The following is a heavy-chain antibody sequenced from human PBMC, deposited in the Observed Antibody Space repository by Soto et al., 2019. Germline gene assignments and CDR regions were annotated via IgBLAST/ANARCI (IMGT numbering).Heavy chain of an antibody. J-gene: IGHJ6*02. V-gene: IGHV1-69*12. Sequence: QVQLVQSGAEVKKPGSSVKVSCKASGGTFSSYAISWVRQAPGQGLEWMGGIIPIFGTANYAQKFQGRVTITADESTSTAYRELSSLRSEDTAVYYCASGDYDFWSGPGGGMDVWGQGTTVTVSS. CDR1: GGTFSSYA. CDR3: ASGDYDFWSGPGGGMDV. CDR2: IIPIFGTA. D-gene: IGHD3-3*01.